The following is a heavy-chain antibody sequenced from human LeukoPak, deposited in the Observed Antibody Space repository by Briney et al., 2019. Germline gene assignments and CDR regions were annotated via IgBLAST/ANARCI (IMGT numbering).Heavy chain of an antibody. CDR3: ARRAARTVMGYGDFNWFDP. CDR1: GVSISSYY. CDR2: IYYSGST. V-gene: IGHV4-59*01. Sequence: SETLCLTCTASGVSISSYYWRWIRQPPGKGLEWIGYIYYSGSTNYNPSLKSRVTILVDTSKNQFSLKLNSVTAADTAVYYCARRAARTVMGYGDFNWFDPWGQGTLVTVSS. J-gene: IGHJ5*02. D-gene: IGHD4-17*01.